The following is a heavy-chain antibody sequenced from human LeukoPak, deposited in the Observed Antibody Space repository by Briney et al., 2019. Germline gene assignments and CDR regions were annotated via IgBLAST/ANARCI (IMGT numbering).Heavy chain of an antibody. CDR3: AREKRLYSSGQINTLAGFDY. CDR2: IYTSGST. J-gene: IGHJ4*02. D-gene: IGHD6-19*01. V-gene: IGHV4-61*02. CDR1: GGSISSGSYY. Sequence: PSQTLSLTCTVSGGSISSGSYYWSWIRQPAGKGLEWIGRIYTSGSTNYNPSLKSRVTISVDTSKNQFSLKLSSVTAADTAVYYCAREKRLYSSGQINTLAGFDYWGQGTLVTVSS.